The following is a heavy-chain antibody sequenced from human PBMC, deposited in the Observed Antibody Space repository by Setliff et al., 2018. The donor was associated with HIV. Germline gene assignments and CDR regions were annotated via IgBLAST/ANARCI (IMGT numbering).Heavy chain of an antibody. Sequence: SETLSLTCSVSGVSISSYYWSWIRHSPGKGLGWIGIILPGGATNYNPSLTSRVTISVDTSKNHLFLKLTSVTTADTAVYFCAKSSPSIGYITDCWGQGAPVTVSS. CDR1: GVSISSYY. D-gene: IGHD5-12*01. V-gene: IGHV4-59*01. J-gene: IGHJ4*02. CDR2: ILPGGAT. CDR3: AKSSPSIGYITDC.